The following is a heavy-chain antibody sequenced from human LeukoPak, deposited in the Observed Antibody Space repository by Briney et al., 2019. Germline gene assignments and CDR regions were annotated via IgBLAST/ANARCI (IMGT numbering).Heavy chain of an antibody. CDR3: ARHDYYDSSGPFDY. D-gene: IGHD3-22*01. Sequence: PTASVKVSCKASGYTFTSYGISWVRQDPGQGLEWMGWISAYNGNTNYAQKLQGRVTMTTDTSTSTAYMELRSLRSDDTAVYYCARHDYYDSSGPFDYWGQGTLVTVSS. CDR1: GYTFTSYG. CDR2: ISAYNGNT. V-gene: IGHV1-18*01. J-gene: IGHJ4*02.